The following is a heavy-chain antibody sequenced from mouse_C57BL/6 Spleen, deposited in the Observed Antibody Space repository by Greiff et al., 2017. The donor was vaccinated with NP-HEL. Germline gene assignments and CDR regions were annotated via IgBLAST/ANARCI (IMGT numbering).Heavy chain of an antibody. Sequence: EVQLQQSGPELVKPGASVKISCKASGYSFTGYYMNWVKQSPEKSLEWIGEINPSTGGTTYNQKFKAKATLTVDKSSSTAYMQLKSLTSEDSAVYYCARRGSGYFDVWGTGTTVTVSS. J-gene: IGHJ1*03. CDR1: GYSFTGYY. V-gene: IGHV1-42*01. D-gene: IGHD1-1*02. CDR3: ARRGSGYFDV. CDR2: INPSTGGT.